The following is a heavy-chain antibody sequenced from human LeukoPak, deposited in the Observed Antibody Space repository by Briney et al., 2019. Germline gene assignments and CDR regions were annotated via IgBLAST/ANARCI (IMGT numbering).Heavy chain of an antibody. CDR1: GFTFSSYS. D-gene: IGHD1-26*01. J-gene: IGHJ3*02. Sequence: GGSLRLSCAASGFTFSSYSMNWVRQAPGKGLEWVSSISSSSSYIYYADSVKGRFTISRDNAKNSLYLQMNSLRAEDTAVYYCARDLVGAEDAFDIWGQGTMVTVSS. CDR2: ISSSSSYI. CDR3: ARDLVGAEDAFDI. V-gene: IGHV3-21*01.